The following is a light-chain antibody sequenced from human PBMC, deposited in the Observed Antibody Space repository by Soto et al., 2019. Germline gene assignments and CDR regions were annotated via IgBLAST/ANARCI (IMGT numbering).Light chain of an antibody. V-gene: IGKV3-11*01. CDR1: QSVSSY. CDR3: QQRSNWPAWT. Sequence: EIVLTQSTATLSLFPGERATLSCRASQSVSSYLAWYQQKPGQAPRLLIYDASNRATGIPARFSGSGSGTDFALTISSLEPEDFAVYYCQQRSNWPAWTFGQGTKVEIK. CDR2: DAS. J-gene: IGKJ1*01.